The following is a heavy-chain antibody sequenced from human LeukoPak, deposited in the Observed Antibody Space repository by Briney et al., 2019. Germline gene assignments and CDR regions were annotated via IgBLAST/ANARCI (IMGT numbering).Heavy chain of an antibody. V-gene: IGHV4-39*01. D-gene: IGHD3-22*01. J-gene: IGHJ6*03. CDR1: GGSISSSSYY. Sequence: SETLSLTCTVSGGSISSSSYYWGWIRQPPGKGLEWIGSIYYSGSTYYNPSLKSRVTISVDTSKNQFSLKLSSVTAADTAVYYCARHLKEYDYYDSSGYFSYMDVWGKGTTVTISS. CDR2: IYYSGST. CDR3: ARHLKEYDYYDSSGYFSYMDV.